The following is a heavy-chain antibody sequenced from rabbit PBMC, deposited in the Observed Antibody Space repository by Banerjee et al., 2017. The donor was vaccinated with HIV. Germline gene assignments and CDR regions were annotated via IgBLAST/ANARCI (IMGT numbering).Heavy chain of an antibody. D-gene: IGHD4-1*01. J-gene: IGHJ3*01. CDR3: VRDPRSSSEWGEDL. CDR1: GFDFSSSYH. Sequence: QEQLVESGGGLVKPGASPTLTCTASGFDFSSSYHMCWVRQAPGKGLEWIGCIYTVDGSTYYASWAKGRFTISKTSSTTVTLQMTSLTAADTATYFCVRDPRSSSEWGEDLWGQGTLVTVS. CDR2: IYTVDGST. V-gene: IGHV1S45*01.